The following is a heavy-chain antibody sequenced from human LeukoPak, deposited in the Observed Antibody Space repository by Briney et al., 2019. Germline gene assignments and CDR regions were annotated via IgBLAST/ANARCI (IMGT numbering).Heavy chain of an antibody. Sequence: PSETLSLTCAVYGGSFSGYYWSWIRQPPGKGLEWIGEINHSGSTNYNPSLKSRVTISVDTSKNQFSLKLSSVTAADTAVYYCARHRSQRWSGFDYWGQGALVTVSS. CDR2: INHSGST. D-gene: IGHD4-23*01. CDR3: ARHRSQRWSGFDY. J-gene: IGHJ4*02. CDR1: GGSFSGYY. V-gene: IGHV4-34*01.